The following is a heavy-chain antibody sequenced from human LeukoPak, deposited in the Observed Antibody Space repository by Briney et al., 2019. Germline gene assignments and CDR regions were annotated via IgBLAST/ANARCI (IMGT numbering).Heavy chain of an antibody. J-gene: IGHJ6*02. CDR1: GGSFSGYY. CDR2: INHSGST. Sequence: SETLSLTCAVYGGSFSGYYWSWIRQPPGKGLEWIGEINHSGSTNCNPSLKSRVTISVDTSKNQFSLKLSSVTAADTAVYYCARGKGGYYYYYGMDVWGQGTTVTVSS. V-gene: IGHV4-34*01. CDR3: ARGKGGYYYYYGMDV.